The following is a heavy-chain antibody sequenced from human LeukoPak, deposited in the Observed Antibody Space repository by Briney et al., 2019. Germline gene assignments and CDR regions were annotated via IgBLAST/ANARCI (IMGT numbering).Heavy chain of an antibody. CDR2: IYYSGNI. CDR1: GASISSGSYY. CDR3: VRRRSYRVVDY. D-gene: IGHD3-16*02. V-gene: IGHV4-39*01. J-gene: IGHJ4*02. Sequence: PSETLSLIGTVSGASISSGSYYWGWIRQPPGKGLEWIGNIYYSGNIYYNPSLKSRVTISVDTSKNQFSLNLSSVTAADTAVYYCVRRRSYRVVDYWGQGALVTVSS.